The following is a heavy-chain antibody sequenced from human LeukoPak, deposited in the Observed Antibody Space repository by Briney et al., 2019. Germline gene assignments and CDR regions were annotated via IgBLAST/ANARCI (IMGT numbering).Heavy chain of an antibody. V-gene: IGHV3-30*18. CDR3: AKELGMSGMDV. CDR2: ISYDGSNK. J-gene: IGHJ6*02. CDR1: GFTFSSYG. D-gene: IGHD6-13*01. Sequence: GRSLRLSCAASGFTFSSYGMHWVRQAPGKGLEWAAVISYDGSNKYYADSVKGRFTISRDNSKNTLYLQMNSLRAEDTAVYYCAKELGMSGMDVWGQGTTVTVSS.